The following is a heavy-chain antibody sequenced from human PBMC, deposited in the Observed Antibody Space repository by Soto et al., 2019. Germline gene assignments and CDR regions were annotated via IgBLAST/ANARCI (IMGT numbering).Heavy chain of an antibody. CDR3: ARASGSSWYNWFDP. D-gene: IGHD6-13*01. V-gene: IGHV1-69*01. CDR2: IITMFGTT. CDR1: GGTFSSYA. J-gene: IGHJ5*02. Sequence: QVQLVQSGAEVKKPGSSVKVSCKASGGTFSSYAISWVRQAPGQGLEYMGGIITMFGTTNYAQKFRGRVTITADESTSTADMELSSLISDDTAVYYCARASGSSWYNWFDPWGQGTLVTVSS.